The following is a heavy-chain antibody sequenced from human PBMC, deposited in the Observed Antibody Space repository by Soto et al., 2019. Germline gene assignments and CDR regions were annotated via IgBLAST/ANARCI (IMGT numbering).Heavy chain of an antibody. D-gene: IGHD2-15*01. CDR3: ARGEAYCSGGTCYYRFDP. V-gene: IGHV4-30-2*01. Sequence: QLQLQESGSGLVKPPQTLSLTCAVSGGSISSDGYSWSWIRQPPGKGLEWIGYIYHGGDAYYNPSLKRRVTLSVDGSKNQFSLNLSSVTAADTAMYYCARGEAYCSGGTCYYRFDPWGQGTLVTVSS. CDR2: IYHGGDA. CDR1: GGSISSDGYS. J-gene: IGHJ5*02.